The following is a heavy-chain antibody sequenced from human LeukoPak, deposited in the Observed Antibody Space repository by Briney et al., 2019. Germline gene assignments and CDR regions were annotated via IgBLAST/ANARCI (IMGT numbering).Heavy chain of an antibody. Sequence: GGSLRLSCAASVFTFSNYWTSWVSQAPGKGLVGVSRINSDGSSRHYADSVKGRFTISRDNAKNTLHLQMPSLRAEDTAVYYCARGGPDSSDYSSLFDYWGRGILVTVSS. CDR1: VFTFSNYW. J-gene: IGHJ4*02. CDR2: INSDGSSR. D-gene: IGHD3-22*01. CDR3: ARGGPDSSDYSSLFDY. V-gene: IGHV3-74*01.